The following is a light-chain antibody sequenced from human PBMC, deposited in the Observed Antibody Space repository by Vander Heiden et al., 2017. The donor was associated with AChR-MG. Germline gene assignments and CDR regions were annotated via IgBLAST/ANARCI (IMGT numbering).Light chain of an antibody. CDR1: QNITSS. V-gene: IGKV3-15*01. CDR3: HQYEDWPPIT. CDR2: GTS. Sequence: DIVLTQSPATLSVSPGERATLSCRASQNITSSLAWYQQRPGQAPSLLIYGTSARATGVPARFSGSGYGTEFTLSISSLQSEDFAVYYCHQYEDWPPITFGGRTKVEIK. J-gene: IGKJ4*01.